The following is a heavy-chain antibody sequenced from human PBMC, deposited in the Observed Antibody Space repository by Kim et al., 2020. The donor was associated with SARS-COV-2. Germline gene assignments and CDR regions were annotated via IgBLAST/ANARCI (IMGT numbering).Heavy chain of an antibody. D-gene: IGHD3-22*01. CDR2: IYPGDSDT. Sequence: GESLKISCKGSGYSFTSYWIGWVRQMPGKGLEWMGIIYPGDSDTRYSPSFQGQVTISADKSISTAYLQWSSLKASDTAMYYCARIVATINYDSSGYSIGAFDIWGQGTMVTVSS. CDR3: ARIVATINYDSSGYSIGAFDI. J-gene: IGHJ3*02. CDR1: GYSFTSYW. V-gene: IGHV5-51*01.